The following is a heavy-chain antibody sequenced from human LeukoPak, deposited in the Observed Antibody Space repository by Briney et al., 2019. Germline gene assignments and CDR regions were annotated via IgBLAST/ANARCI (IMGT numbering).Heavy chain of an antibody. CDR3: AKVIVVVPAARSYAFDI. J-gene: IGHJ3*02. V-gene: IGHV3-30-3*01. CDR2: ISYDGNNK. D-gene: IGHD2-2*01. CDR1: GSTFSSYA. Sequence: GGSLRLSCAASGSTFSSYAMHWVRQAPGKGLEWVAVISYDGNNKYYADSVKGRFTISRDNSKNTLYLQMNSLRAEDTAVYYCAKVIVVVPAARSYAFDIWGQGTMVTVSS.